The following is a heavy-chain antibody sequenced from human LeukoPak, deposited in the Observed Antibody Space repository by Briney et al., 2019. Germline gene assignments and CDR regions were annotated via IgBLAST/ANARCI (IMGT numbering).Heavy chain of an antibody. V-gene: IGHV4-4*02. CDR3: ARDSAGQQPSLFDY. J-gene: IGHJ4*02. CDR2: IYHRSGTP. CDR1: GGSINSDDW. D-gene: IGHD6-13*01. Sequence: PSETLSLTCAVSGGSINSDDWWSWVRQSPGKGLEWIGAIYHRSGTPTYNPSLKSRVTISVDTSKNQFSLKLSSVTAADTAVYYCARDSAGQQPSLFDYWGQGTLVTVSS.